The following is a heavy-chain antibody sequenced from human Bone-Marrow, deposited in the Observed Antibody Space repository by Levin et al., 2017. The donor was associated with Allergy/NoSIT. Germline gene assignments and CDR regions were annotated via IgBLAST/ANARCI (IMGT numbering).Heavy chain of an antibody. Sequence: PSETLSLTCSVSGGSISYYYWTWIRQPPGKGLEWIGDIYYDGSTNHNPSLQSRVTISVDTSKNRISLKLSSVTAADTAVYYCARHTLLLDDFDIWGQGTMVTVSS. D-gene: IGHD2-15*01. CDR1: GGSISYYY. V-gene: IGHV4-59*08. CDR2: IYYDGST. J-gene: IGHJ3*02. CDR3: ARHTLLLDDFDI.